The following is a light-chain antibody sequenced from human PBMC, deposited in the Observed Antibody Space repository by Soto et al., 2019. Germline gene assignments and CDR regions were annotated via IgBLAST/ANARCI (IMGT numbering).Light chain of an antibody. CDR1: SSNIGAGYD. J-gene: IGLJ2*01. CDR2: GNS. CDR3: QSYDSRLSGHVV. Sequence: QSVLTQPPSVSGAPGQRVTISCTGSSSNIGAGYDVHGYQQLPGTAPKLLIYGNSNRPSGVPDRFSGSKSGTSASLAITGLQAEDEADYSCQSYDSRLSGHVVFGGGTKLTVL. V-gene: IGLV1-40*01.